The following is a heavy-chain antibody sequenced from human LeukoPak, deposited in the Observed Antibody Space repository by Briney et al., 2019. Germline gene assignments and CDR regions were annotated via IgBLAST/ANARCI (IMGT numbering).Heavy chain of an antibody. CDR2: ISAYNGKT. CDR1: GYTFSSYG. V-gene: IGHV1-18*01. CDR3: ARDRNPYYDGSGYGYC. D-gene: IGHD3-22*01. Sequence: ASVKVSCKASGYTFSSYGISWVRQAPGQGLEWMAWISAYNGKTNYAQKLRGRVTMTTDTSTSTAYMELRSLRSDDTAIYYRARDRNPYYDGSGYGYCWGQGTLVTVSS. J-gene: IGHJ4*02.